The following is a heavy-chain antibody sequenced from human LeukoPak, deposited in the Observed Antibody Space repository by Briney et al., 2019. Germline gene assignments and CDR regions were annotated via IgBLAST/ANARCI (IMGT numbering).Heavy chain of an antibody. V-gene: IGHV1-69*05. J-gene: IGHJ3*02. D-gene: IGHD2-15*01. CDR1: GGTFSSYA. Sequence: ASVKVSCKASGGTFSSYAISWVRQAPGQGLEWMGGIIPIFGTANYAQKFQGRVTITTDESTSTAYMEPSSLRSEDTAVYYCARGGYCSGGSCYGSAFDIWGQGTMVTVSS. CDR3: ARGGYCSGGSCYGSAFDI. CDR2: IIPIFGTA.